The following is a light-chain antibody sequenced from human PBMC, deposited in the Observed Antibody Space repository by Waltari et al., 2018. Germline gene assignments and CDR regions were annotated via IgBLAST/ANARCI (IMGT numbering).Light chain of an antibody. V-gene: IGKV1-5*03. J-gene: IGKJ2*01. CDR3: QQYNSYSQT. CDR2: KAS. CDR1: QSISSR. Sequence: DIQMTQSPSTLSASVGDRVTITCRASQSISSRLAWYQQKPGKAPKLLIYKASSLASRVPSRFSGSGSGTEFTLTISSLQPDDFATYYCQQYNSYSQTFGQGTKLEIK.